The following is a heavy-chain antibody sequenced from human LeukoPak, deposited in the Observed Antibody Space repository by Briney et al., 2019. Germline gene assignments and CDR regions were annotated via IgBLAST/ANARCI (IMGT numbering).Heavy chain of an antibody. D-gene: IGHD6-13*01. CDR2: VYPSGVT. J-gene: IGHJ4*02. Sequence: PSETLSLTCTVSGGSINDHYWSWIRQPAGQGLERVGRVYPSGVTNYNASLKSRVTMSVDTSKNQFSLSLSSVTAADTALYYCAREVSWYGEVLYFDSWGQGTLVTVSS. CDR1: GGSINDHY. CDR3: AREVSWYGEVLYFDS. V-gene: IGHV4-4*07.